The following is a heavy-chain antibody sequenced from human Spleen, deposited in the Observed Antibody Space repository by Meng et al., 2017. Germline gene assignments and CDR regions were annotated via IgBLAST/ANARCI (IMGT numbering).Heavy chain of an antibody. CDR2: IGHSGFT. Sequence: QPQLQESGPGLVRPSQALSLTCSVSGGSISTRGYYWGWIRQPPGKGVEWIGSIGHSGFTYYTPSLKSRVTVSIDTSRNQFSLWLTSVTAADTAVYYCVRSSAWVRTGFDPWGQGTLVTVSS. V-gene: IGHV4-39*01. CDR3: VRSSAWVRTGFDP. CDR1: GGSISTRGYY. J-gene: IGHJ5*02. D-gene: IGHD6-19*01.